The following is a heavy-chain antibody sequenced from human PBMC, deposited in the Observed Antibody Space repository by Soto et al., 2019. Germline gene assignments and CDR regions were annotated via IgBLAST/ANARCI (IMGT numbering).Heavy chain of an antibody. CDR1: GGTFSSHS. D-gene: IGHD4-17*01. CDR3: AREVGYGDFTAALLD. CDR2: IITLFGTA. J-gene: IGHJ4*02. Sequence: VQLMQSGAEVKQPGSSVKVSCKASGGTFSSHSINCVRQAPGQGLEWMGGIITLFGTANYAQNFQGRVTITADQSTSTAYMALNSLRSDDTAVYYCAREVGYGDFTAALLDWGQGTLVTFAS. V-gene: IGHV1-69*01.